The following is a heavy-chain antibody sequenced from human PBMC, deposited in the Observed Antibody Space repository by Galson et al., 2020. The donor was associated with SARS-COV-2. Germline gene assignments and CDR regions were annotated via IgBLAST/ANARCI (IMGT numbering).Heavy chain of an antibody. CDR2: IRNKANSYTT. V-gene: IGHV3-72*01. J-gene: IGHJ5*02. Sequence: GESLKISCAASGFTSSDHYMDWVRQAPGKGLEWLGRIRNKANSYTTQYAASVKGRFTISRDDSKNSLYLQMNSLKTEDTAVYYCARGHGELPGDSDFDPWGQGTLVTVSS. CDR3: ARGHGELPGDSDFDP. CDR1: GFTSSDHY. D-gene: IGHD1-1*01.